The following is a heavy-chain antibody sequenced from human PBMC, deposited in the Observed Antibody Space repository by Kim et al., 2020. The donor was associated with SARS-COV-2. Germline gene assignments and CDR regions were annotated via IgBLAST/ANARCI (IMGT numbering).Heavy chain of an antibody. J-gene: IGHJ3*02. V-gene: IGHV4-59*01. Sequence: PSLTSRVTISVDTSKTQFSLKLSSVTAADTAVYYCARILGLWFGEGAFDIWGQGTMVTVSS. CDR3: ARILGLWFGEGAFDI. D-gene: IGHD3-10*01.